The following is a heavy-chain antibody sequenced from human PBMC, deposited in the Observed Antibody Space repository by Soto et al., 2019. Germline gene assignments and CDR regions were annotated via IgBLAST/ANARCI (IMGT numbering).Heavy chain of an antibody. CDR2: IIPIFGTA. Sequence: ASVKVSCKASGGTFSSYAISWVRQAPGQGLEWMGGIIPIFGTANYAQKFQGRVTITADESTGTAYMELSSLRSEDTAVYYCARADTAMATTNYYYYGMDVWGQGTTVTVSS. CDR3: ARADTAMATTNYYYYGMDV. J-gene: IGHJ6*02. V-gene: IGHV1-69*13. D-gene: IGHD5-18*01. CDR1: GGTFSSYA.